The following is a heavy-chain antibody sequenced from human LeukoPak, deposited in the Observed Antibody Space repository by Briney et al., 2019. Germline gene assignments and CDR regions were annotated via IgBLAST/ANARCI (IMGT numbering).Heavy chain of an antibody. CDR3: AKALYGDYADDAFDI. V-gene: IGHV3-21*04. Sequence: PGGSLRLSCAASGFTFSSYSMNWVRQAPGKGLEWVSSISSSSSYIYYADSVKGRFTISRDNAKNSLYLQMNSLRAEDTALYYCAKALYGDYADDAFDIWGQGTMVTVSS. CDR2: ISSSSSYI. D-gene: IGHD4-17*01. J-gene: IGHJ3*02. CDR1: GFTFSSYS.